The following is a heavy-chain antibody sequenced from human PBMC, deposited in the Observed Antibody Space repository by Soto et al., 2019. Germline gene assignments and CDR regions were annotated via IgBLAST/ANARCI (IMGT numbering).Heavy chain of an antibody. CDR3: AKEISYSQWLVLVRAFDI. D-gene: IGHD6-19*01. V-gene: IGHV1-8*01. CDR2: MNPNSGNT. Sequence: ASVKVSCKASGYTFTSYDINWVRQATGQGLEWMGWMNPNSGNTGYAQKFQGRVTMTRSTSISTAYMELSSLRSEDTAVYYCAKEISYSQWLVLVRAFDIWGQGTMVTVS. CDR1: GYTFTSYD. J-gene: IGHJ3*02.